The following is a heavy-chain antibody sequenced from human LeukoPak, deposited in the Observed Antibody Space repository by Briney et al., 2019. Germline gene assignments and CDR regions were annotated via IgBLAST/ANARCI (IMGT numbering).Heavy chain of an antibody. CDR3: ARDKIEGPTKLDY. V-gene: IGHV3-7*01. CDR2: IKQDESEK. Sequence: AGGSLRLSCAAPGFTFSSYWMSWVRQAPGKGLEWVANIKQDESEKYYVDSVKGRFTISRDNAKNSLYLQMNSLRAEDTAVYYCARDKIEGPTKLDYWGQGILVTVSS. CDR1: GFTFSSYW. J-gene: IGHJ4*02. D-gene: IGHD1-1*01.